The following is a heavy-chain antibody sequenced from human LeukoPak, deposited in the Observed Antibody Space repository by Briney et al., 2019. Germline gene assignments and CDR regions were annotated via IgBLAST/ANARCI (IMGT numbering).Heavy chain of an antibody. D-gene: IGHD3-22*01. V-gene: IGHV4-39*07. Sequence: SETLSLTCTVSGGSISSYYWGWIRQPPGKGLEWIGSIYYSGSTYYNPSLKSRVTISVDTSKNQFSLKLSSVTAADTAVYYCAREPGYYDSSGYYHFSPGDYWGQGTLVTVSS. J-gene: IGHJ4*02. CDR2: IYYSGST. CDR3: AREPGYYDSSGYYHFSPGDY. CDR1: GGSISSYY.